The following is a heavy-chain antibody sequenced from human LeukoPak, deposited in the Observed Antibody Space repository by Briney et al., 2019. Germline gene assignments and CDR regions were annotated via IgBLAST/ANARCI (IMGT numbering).Heavy chain of an antibody. CDR2: ISAYSGNT. V-gene: IGHV1-18*01. Sequence: ASVKVSCKASGYTFTSYGISWVRQAPGQGLEWMGWISAYSGNTNYAQKLQGRVTMTTDTSTSTAYMELRSLRSDDTAVYYCARDRSYYDILTGYFSVGKKNSYYYYGMDVWGQGTTVTVSS. CDR1: GYTFTSYG. CDR3: ARDRSYYDILTGYFSVGKKNSYYYYGMDV. D-gene: IGHD3-9*01. J-gene: IGHJ6*02.